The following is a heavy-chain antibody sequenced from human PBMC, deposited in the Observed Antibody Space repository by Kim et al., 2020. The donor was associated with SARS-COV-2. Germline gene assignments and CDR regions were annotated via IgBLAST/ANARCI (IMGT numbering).Heavy chain of an antibody. V-gene: IGHV3-23*01. J-gene: IGHJ4*02. D-gene: IGHD6-19*01. CDR2: LSDSGGST. CDR1: GFTFRSYA. CDR3: AKSPSQWRDFDY. Sequence: GGSLRLSCAASGFTFRSYAMNWVRQAPGKGLEWVSSLSDSGGSTYYADSVRGRFTISRDNSKNTLYLQMNSLRAEDTAVYYCAKSPSQWRDFDYWGQGTLVTVSS.